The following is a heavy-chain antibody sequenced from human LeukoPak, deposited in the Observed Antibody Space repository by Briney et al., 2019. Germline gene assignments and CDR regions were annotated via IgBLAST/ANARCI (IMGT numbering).Heavy chain of an antibody. J-gene: IGHJ2*01. D-gene: IGHD1-26*01. CDR3: VRRQWELQYFDL. CDR1: GGSVSSTSYY. CDR2: IYNSGNT. Sequence: SETLSLTCTVSGGSVSSTSYYWSWIRQPPGKGLEWIGYIYNSGNTYYNPSLKSRVTISVDTSKNQFSLELNSVTAADTAVYYCVRRQWELQYFDLWGRGTLVAVSS. V-gene: IGHV4-61*01.